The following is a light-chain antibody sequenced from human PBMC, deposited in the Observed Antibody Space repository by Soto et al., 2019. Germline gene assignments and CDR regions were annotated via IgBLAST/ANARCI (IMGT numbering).Light chain of an antibody. CDR3: TSFRSGTPLL. J-gene: IGLJ1*01. CDR1: RSDIGDSNF. Sequence: QSALTQPASVSGSPGQSVTISCTGPRSDIGDSNFISWYQHSPGKAPRLLIYEVNNRPSGVSKRFSGSKAGNTASLTISGLLDDDEADYFCTSFRSGTPLLFGSGTKVTV. CDR2: EVN. V-gene: IGLV2-14*01.